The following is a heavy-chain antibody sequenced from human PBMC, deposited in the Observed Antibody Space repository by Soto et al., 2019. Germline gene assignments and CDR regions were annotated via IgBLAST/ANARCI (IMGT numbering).Heavy chain of an antibody. V-gene: IGHV2-5*02. D-gene: IGHD2-15*01. CDR3: AHRPSYCSGGSCYSGFDY. Sequence: QITLKESGPTLVKPTQTLTLTCTFSGFSLSTSGVGVGWIRQPPGKALEWLALIYWDDDKRYSPSLKSRLTFPKDTSKNQVVLTMTNMYPVDTATYYCAHRPSYCSGGSCYSGFDYWGQGPLVTVSS. J-gene: IGHJ4*02. CDR1: GFSLSTSGVG. CDR2: IYWDDDK.